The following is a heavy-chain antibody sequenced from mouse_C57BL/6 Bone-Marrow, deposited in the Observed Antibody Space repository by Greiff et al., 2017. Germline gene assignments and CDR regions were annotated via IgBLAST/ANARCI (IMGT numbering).Heavy chain of an antibody. J-gene: IGHJ3*01. V-gene: IGHV1-69*01. CDR2: IDPSDSYT. Sequence: QVQLQQPGAELVMPGASVKLSCKASGYTFTSYWMPWVKQRPGQGLEWIGEIDPSDSYTNYNQKFKGKSTLTVDKSSSTAYMQLSSLTSEDSAVYYCARSSSTMVGAYWGQGTLVTVSA. CDR1: GYTFTSYW. D-gene: IGHD2-1*01. CDR3: ARSSSTMVGAY.